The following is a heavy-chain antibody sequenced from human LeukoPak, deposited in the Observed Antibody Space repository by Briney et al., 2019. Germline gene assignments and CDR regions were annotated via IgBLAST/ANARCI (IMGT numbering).Heavy chain of an antibody. J-gene: IGHJ4*02. CDR3: ARQSSGWPDFDY. V-gene: IGHV4-39*01. Sequence: SEILSLTCTVSGGSISSSNYYWGWIRQPPGKGLEWIGSFYYSGSTYQNPSLKSRVTISVDTSKNQFSLNVSSVTAADTAVYYCARQSSGWPDFDYWGQGTLVTVSS. CDR1: GGSISSSNYY. D-gene: IGHD6-19*01. CDR2: FYYSGST.